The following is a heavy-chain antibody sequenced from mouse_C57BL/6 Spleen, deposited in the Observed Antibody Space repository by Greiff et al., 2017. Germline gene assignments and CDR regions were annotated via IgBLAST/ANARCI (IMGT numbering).Heavy chain of an antibody. CDR2: INPGSGDT. D-gene: IGHD1-1*01. Sequence: QVQLQQSGAELVKPGASVKLSCTASGFNINGYWMHWVNQRPGQGLEWIGYINPGSGDTKYDEKLKDKATITADNSSSTAYMQRSSLTYEDSAVYYGASLTVVAHFDYWGQGTTLTVSS. CDR1: GFNINGYW. CDR3: ASLTVVAHFDY. V-gene: IGHV1-7*01. J-gene: IGHJ2*01.